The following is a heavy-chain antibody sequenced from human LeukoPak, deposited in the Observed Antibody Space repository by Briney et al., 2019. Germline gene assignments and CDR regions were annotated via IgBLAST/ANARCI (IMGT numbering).Heavy chain of an antibody. D-gene: IGHD6-13*01. J-gene: IGHJ4*02. CDR2: INPNSGGT. CDR3: ARGRYSSSWWSYYFDY. V-gene: IGHV1-2*02. CDR1: GYTFTGYY. Sequence: ASVQVSCKASGYTFTGYYMHWVRQAPGQGLEWMGWINPNSGGTNYAQKFQGRVTMTRDTSISTAYMELSRLRSDDTAVYYCARGRYSSSWWSYYFDYWGQGALVTVSS.